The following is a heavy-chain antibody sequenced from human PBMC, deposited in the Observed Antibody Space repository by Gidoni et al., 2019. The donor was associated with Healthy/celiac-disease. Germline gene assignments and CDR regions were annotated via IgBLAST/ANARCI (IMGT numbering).Heavy chain of an antibody. CDR1: GGSISSGDSY. CDR2: IYSRGST. Sequence: QVQLQESGPGLVKPSPPRSLPCTVPGGSISSGDSYWSWIRHTPGKDREWIWYIYSRGSTYYYPSLKSRVTISVDTSKSQFSLKLSSVTAADTAVYYCARDRVDSPVVSYYYYGMDVWGQGTTVTVSS. D-gene: IGHD2-15*01. V-gene: IGHV4-30-4*01. CDR3: ARDRVDSPVVSYYYYGMDV. J-gene: IGHJ6*02.